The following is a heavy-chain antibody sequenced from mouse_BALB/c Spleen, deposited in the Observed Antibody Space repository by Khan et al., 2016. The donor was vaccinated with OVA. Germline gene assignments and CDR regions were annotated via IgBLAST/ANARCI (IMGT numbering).Heavy chain of an antibody. Sequence: EVQLQESGGGLVKPGGSLKLSCAASGFTFSTYAMSWVRQTPEKRLEWVATISSDGDYTYFPDNVTGRFTISRDNAKNTLCLQMTSLRSEDTAMYYCASSPYGNFAYWGQGTLVTVSA. V-gene: IGHV5-9-3*01. J-gene: IGHJ3*01. CDR1: GFTFSTYA. D-gene: IGHD2-1*01. CDR3: ASSPYGNFAY. CDR2: ISSDGDYT.